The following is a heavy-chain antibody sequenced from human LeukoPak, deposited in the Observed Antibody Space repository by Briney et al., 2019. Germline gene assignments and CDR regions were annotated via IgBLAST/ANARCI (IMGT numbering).Heavy chain of an antibody. D-gene: IGHD2-15*01. CDR2: ISGSDDGT. V-gene: IGHV3-23*01. CDR3: AKSPVSSCRGSFCYPFDY. J-gene: IGHJ4*02. CDR1: GFTFSTYA. Sequence: PGGSLRLSCAASGFTFSTYAMSWVRQIPGQGLEWVSAISGSDDGTYYADSVKGRFTISRDNSRNTLYLQMNTLRAEDTAVYFCAKSPVSSCRGSFCYPFDYWGQGSLVTVSS.